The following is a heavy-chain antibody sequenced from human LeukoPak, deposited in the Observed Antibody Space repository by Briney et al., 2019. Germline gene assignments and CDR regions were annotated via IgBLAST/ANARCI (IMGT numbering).Heavy chain of an antibody. CDR1: GGSFSGYY. CDR3: ARAVTATLLGYYYYYGMDV. D-gene: IGHD2-21*02. J-gene: IGHJ6*02. V-gene: IGHV4-34*01. CDR2: INHSGST. Sequence: SETLSLTCAVYGGSFSGYYWIRQPPGKGLEWIGEINHSGSTNYNPSLKSRVTISVDTSKNQFSLKLSSVTAADTAVYYCARAVTATLLGYYYYYGMDVWGQGTTVTVSS.